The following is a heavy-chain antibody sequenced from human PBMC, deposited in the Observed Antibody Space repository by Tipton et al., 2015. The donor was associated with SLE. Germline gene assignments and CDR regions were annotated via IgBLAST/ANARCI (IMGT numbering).Heavy chain of an antibody. V-gene: IGHV3-30-3*01. D-gene: IGHD2-21*02. J-gene: IGHJ3*02. CDR1: GFTFSSYA. Sequence: SLRLSCAASGFTFSSYAMNWVRQAPGKGLEWVAIISYDGINKYYADSVKGRFTISRDNSKNTLYLQMNSLRAEDTAVYYCAKDLVTRDAFDIWGQGTMVTVSS. CDR2: ISYDGINK. CDR3: AKDLVTRDAFDI.